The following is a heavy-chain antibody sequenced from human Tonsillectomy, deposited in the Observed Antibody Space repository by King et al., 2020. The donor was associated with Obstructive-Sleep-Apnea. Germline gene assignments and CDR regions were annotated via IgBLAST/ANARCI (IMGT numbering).Heavy chain of an antibody. D-gene: IGHD3-3*01. CDR3: ARDRLRFLEWLYREFDY. CDR2: INHSGST. J-gene: IGHJ4*02. CDR1: GGSFSGYY. V-gene: IGHV4-34*01. Sequence: VQLQQWGAGLLRPSETLSLTCAVYGGSFSGYYWSWIRQPTGKGLEWIGEINHSGSTDYNPSLKSRVTVSVDTSKNQFSLKLSSVTAADTAVYYCARDRLRFLEWLYREFDYWGQGTLVTVSS.